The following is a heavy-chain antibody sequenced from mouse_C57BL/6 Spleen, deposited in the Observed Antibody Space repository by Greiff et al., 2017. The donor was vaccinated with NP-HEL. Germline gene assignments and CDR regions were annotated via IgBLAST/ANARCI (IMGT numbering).Heavy chain of an antibody. Sequence: EVQVVESGGGLVKPGGSLKLSCAASGFTFSSYTMSWVRQTPEKRLEWVATISGRGGNTYYPDSVKGRFTISSDNAKNTLYLQMSSLRSEDTAVYYCARHDGYGGFAYWGQGTLVTVSA. D-gene: IGHD2-3*01. CDR3: ARHDGYGGFAY. V-gene: IGHV5-9*04. J-gene: IGHJ3*01. CDR1: GFTFSSYT. CDR2: ISGRGGNT.